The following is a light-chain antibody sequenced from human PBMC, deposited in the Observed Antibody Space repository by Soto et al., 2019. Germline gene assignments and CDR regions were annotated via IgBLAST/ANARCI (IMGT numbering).Light chain of an antibody. V-gene: IGKV1-8*01. Sequence: IQMTQSPSTLSASVGDRVTITCRASQGISSYLAWYQQKPGKAPKLLIYAASTLQSGVPSRFSGSGSGTDFTLAISCLQSEDFATYYCQQYYSYPPTFCQGTKVDIK. J-gene: IGKJ1*01. CDR2: AAS. CDR3: QQYYSYPPT. CDR1: QGISSY.